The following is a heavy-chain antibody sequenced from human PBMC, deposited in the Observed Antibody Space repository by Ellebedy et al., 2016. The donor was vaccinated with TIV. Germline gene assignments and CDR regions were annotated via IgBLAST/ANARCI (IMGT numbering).Heavy chain of an antibody. CDR3: ARHWRYSFGYPYYYYGMDV. CDR1: GFIFSDYY. CDR2: IYDSGST. D-gene: IGHD5-18*01. Sequence: GSLRLXXAASGFIFSDYYMNWFRQVPGKGLEWIGYIYDSGSTKYNPSLKSRVTISVDTSKNQSSLKLSSVTAADTAVYYCARHWRYSFGYPYYYYGMDVWGQGTTVTVSS. J-gene: IGHJ6*02. V-gene: IGHV4-59*08.